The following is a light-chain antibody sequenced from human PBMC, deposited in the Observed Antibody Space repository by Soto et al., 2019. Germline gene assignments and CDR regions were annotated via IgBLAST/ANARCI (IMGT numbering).Light chain of an antibody. Sequence: DIQMTQSPSSLSASVGDRVTITCRASQSISHHLNWYQQKSGKAPNLLIYGASSLQTGVPSRFSGSGSGTDYTLTISSLQPEDFATYYCQQSHSSPATWTFGQGTKVDIE. CDR2: GAS. CDR3: QQSHSSPATWT. J-gene: IGKJ1*01. CDR1: QSISHH. V-gene: IGKV1-39*01.